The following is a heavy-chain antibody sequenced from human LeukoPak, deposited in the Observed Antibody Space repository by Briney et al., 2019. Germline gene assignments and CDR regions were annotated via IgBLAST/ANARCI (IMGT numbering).Heavy chain of an antibody. CDR2: INPNSGGT. J-gene: IGHJ5*02. V-gene: IGHV1-2*02. CDR1: GYTFNGYY. D-gene: IGHD2-8*01. CDR3: ARNGVMAGIFNWLDP. Sequence: SVKVSCKASGYTFNGYYMHWVRQAPAQGLEWMGWINPNSGGTNYAQKFQGRVTMTRDTSISTAYMELSRLRSDDTAVYYCARNGVMAGIFNWLDPWGQGTLVTVSS.